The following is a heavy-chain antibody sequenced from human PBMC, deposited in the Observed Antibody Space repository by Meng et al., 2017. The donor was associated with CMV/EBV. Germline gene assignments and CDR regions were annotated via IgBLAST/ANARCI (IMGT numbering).Heavy chain of an antibody. V-gene: IGHV3-21*01. CDR1: GFTFSSYW. Sequence: GESLKISCTASGFTFSSYWMNWVRQAPGKGLEWVSSISGSSTYTHYADSVKGRFTISRDNARNSLSLEMTSLRAEDTAVYYCARDIAAAGTYYYFFAMDVWGQGTTVTVSS. J-gene: IGHJ6*02. CDR2: ISGSSTYT. CDR3: ARDIAAAGTYYYFFAMDV. D-gene: IGHD6-13*01.